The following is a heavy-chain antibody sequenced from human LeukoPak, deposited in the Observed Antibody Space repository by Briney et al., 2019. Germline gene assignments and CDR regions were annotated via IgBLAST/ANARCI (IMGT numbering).Heavy chain of an antibody. V-gene: IGHV3-9*01. CDR1: GFTFDDYA. CDR2: ISWNSGSI. J-gene: IGHJ3*02. Sequence: PGGSLRLSCAASGFTFDDYAMHWVRQAPGKGLEWVSGISWNSGSIGYADSVKGRFTISRDNAKNSLYLQMNSLRAEDTAVYYCAKLPDGYSSGSDAFDIWGQGTMVTVSS. D-gene: IGHD6-19*01. CDR3: AKLPDGYSSGSDAFDI.